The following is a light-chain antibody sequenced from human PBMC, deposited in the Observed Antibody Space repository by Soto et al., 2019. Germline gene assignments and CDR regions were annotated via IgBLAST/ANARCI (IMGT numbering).Light chain of an antibody. CDR1: QGISTW. Sequence: EIQMTQSPSSVSASVGGRVTIPCRASQGISTWLAWYQQKAGKAPNLLIYGASNLHSGVPSRFSGSGSGTNFTLTISSLQPEDFATYYCQQANSFPITFGQGTKVDIK. CDR2: GAS. CDR3: QQANSFPIT. J-gene: IGKJ1*01. V-gene: IGKV1-12*01.